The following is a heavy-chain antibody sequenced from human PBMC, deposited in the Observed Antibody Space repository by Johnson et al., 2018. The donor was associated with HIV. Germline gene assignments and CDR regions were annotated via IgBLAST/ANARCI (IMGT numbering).Heavy chain of an antibody. V-gene: IGHV3-9*01. Sequence: VQLVESGGGLVQPGRSLRLSCAASGFTFDDYAMHWVRQAPGKGLEWVSCISWNSVSIGYADSVKGRFTISSDNAKNSLYLQMNSLRAEDTALYYCAKDTRRKLVMITFGGVIAYHWGQGTMVTVSS. D-gene: IGHD3-16*02. CDR3: AKDTRRKLVMITFGGVIAYH. J-gene: IGHJ3*01. CDR1: GFTFDDYA. CDR2: ISWNSVSI.